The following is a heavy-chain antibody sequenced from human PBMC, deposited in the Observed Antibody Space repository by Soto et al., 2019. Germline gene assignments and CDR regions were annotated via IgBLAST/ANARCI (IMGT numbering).Heavy chain of an antibody. Sequence: SETLSLPCSVYGWSFSGYYWSWIRQPPRKGLEWIGEINHSGSTNYNPSLKSRVTISVDTSKNQFSLKLSSVTAADTAVYYCARGREGYSGYAILHYYYYYGMDVWGQGTTVTVSS. D-gene: IGHD5-12*01. CDR2: INHSGST. CDR1: GWSFSGYY. V-gene: IGHV4-34*01. CDR3: ARGREGYSGYAILHYYYYYGMDV. J-gene: IGHJ6*02.